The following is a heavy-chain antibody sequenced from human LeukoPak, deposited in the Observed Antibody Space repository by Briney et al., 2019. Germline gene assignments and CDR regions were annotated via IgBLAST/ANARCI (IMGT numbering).Heavy chain of an antibody. J-gene: IGHJ4*02. CDR2: ISAYNGNT. V-gene: IGHV1-18*01. CDR3: AREYVSDYEEDY. D-gene: IGHD5-12*01. CDR1: GYTFTSYG. Sequence: GASVKVSCTASGYTFTSYGISWVRQAPGQGLEWMGWISAYNGNTNYAQKLQGKVTMTTDTSTSTAYMELRSLRSDDTAVYYCAREYVSDYEEDYWGQGTLVTVSS.